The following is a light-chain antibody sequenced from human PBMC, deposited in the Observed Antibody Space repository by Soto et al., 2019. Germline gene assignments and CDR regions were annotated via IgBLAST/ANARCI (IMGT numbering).Light chain of an antibody. CDR1: QSISSY. V-gene: IGKV1-39*01. Sequence: DIQMTQSPSSLSASVGDRVSITCRASQSISSYLNWYQQKPGKAPKLLIYAAFSLQSGVPSRFSGSGSGTDFTLTISSLQPEDFATYYCQQSYSTRRTFGQGTKVDIK. CDR3: QQSYSTRRT. CDR2: AAF. J-gene: IGKJ1*01.